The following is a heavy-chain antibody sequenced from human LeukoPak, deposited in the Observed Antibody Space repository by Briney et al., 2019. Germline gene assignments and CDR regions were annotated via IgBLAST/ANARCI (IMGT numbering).Heavy chain of an antibody. CDR2: IYTSGNT. J-gene: IGHJ3*02. V-gene: IGHV4-4*09. CDR1: GGSISSYY. CDR3: ARPYSSGWSGAFDI. D-gene: IGHD6-19*01. Sequence: KPSETLSLTCTVSGGSISSYYWSWIRQPPGKGLEWIENIYTSGNTNYNPSLKSRVAISVDTSKNQFSLKLNSVTAADTAVYYCARPYSSGWSGAFDIWGQGTMVTVSS.